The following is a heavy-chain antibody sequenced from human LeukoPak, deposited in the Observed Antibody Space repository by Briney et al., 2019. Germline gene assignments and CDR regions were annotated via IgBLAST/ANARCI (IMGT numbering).Heavy chain of an antibody. V-gene: IGHV3-11*01. CDR3: ARDGGTIFGVVIGDYYYYGMDV. Sequence: GGSLRLSCAASGFTFSDYYMSWIRQAPGKGLEWVSYISSSGSTIYYADSVKGRFTISRDNAKNSLYLQMNSLRAEDTAVYYCARDGGTIFGVVIGDYYYYGMDVWGQGTTVTVSS. J-gene: IGHJ6*02. D-gene: IGHD3-3*01. CDR2: ISSSGSTI. CDR1: GFTFSDYY.